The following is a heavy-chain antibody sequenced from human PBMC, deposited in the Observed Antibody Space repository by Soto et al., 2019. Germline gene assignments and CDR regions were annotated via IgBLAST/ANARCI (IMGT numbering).Heavy chain of an antibody. CDR3: ARDNGLAGSFDP. V-gene: IGHV3-48*02. D-gene: IGHD3-3*02. Sequence: EVQLVESGGGLAQPGGSLRLSCAASGFTFSTYSMNWVRQAPGKGLEWVSYISYTSNTIYYADSVKGRFTISRDNAKRSLSLQMNSLRDEDTAVYYCARDNGLAGSFDPWGQGTLVTVSS. CDR1: GFTFSTYS. J-gene: IGHJ5*02. CDR2: ISYTSNTI.